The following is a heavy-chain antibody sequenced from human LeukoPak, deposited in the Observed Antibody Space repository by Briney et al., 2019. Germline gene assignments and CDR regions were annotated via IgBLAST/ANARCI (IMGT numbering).Heavy chain of an antibody. D-gene: IGHD1-26*01. V-gene: IGHV3-74*01. Sequence: GGSLRLSCAASGFTFRTSWMHWVRQDSRKGLVWVSRISSDGSDIRYADSVEGRFTISRDNAKNTLYLLMSSLRAEDTALYYCARDRGGLGPTTLDHWGQGTLVTVSS. CDR1: GFTFRTSW. CDR3: ARDRGGLGPTTLDH. CDR2: ISSDGSDI. J-gene: IGHJ4*02.